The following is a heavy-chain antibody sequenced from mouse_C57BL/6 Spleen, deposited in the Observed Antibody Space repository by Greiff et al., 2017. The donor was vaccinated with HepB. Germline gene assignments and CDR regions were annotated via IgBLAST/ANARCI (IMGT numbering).Heavy chain of an antibody. J-gene: IGHJ4*01. V-gene: IGHV1-61*01. Sequence: VQLQQSGAELVRPGSSVKLSCKASGYTFTSYWMDWVKQRPGQGLEWIGNIYPSDSETHYNQKFKDKATLTVDKSSSTAYMQLSSLTSEDSAVYYCARGAGPYAMDYWGQGTSVTVSS. CDR3: ARGAGPYAMDY. CDR1: GYTFTSYW. CDR2: IYPSDSET.